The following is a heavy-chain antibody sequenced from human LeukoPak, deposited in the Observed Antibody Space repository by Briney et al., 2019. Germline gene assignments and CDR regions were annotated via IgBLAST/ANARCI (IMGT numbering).Heavy chain of an antibody. CDR2: ISGDGSVT. Sequence: GGSLRLSCTASGFTLRNYWMHWVRQVPGKRLVWVSRISGDGSVTNYADSVQGRFTISRDNAKNTLYLQIDSLRSEDTAVYYCARYSSSTGGATYYLDYWGHGTLVTVSS. D-gene: IGHD6-6*01. CDR1: GFTLRNYW. CDR3: ARYSSSTGGATYYLDY. J-gene: IGHJ4*01. V-gene: IGHV3-74*01.